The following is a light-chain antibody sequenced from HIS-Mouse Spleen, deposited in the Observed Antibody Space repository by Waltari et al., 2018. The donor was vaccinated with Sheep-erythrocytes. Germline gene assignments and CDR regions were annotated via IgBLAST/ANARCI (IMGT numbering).Light chain of an antibody. J-gene: IGKJ5*01. V-gene: IGKV1-12*01. Sequence: DIQMTQSPSSVSASVGARVTITCRASQGISSRLAWYQQKPGKAPKLLIDVASSLQSGVPSRFSGSGSGTDFTLTISRLQPEDFATYYCQQANSFPITFGQGTRLEIK. CDR3: QQANSFPIT. CDR2: VAS. CDR1: QGISSR.